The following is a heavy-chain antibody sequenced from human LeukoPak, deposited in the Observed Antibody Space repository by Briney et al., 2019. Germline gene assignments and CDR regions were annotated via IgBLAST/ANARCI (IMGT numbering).Heavy chain of an antibody. D-gene: IGHD6-13*01. CDR3: GGGGVQQLTDY. V-gene: IGHV4-59*01. CDR2: IYYSGST. J-gene: IGHJ4*02. Sequence: PSETLSLTCTVSGGSISSYYWSWIRQPPGKGLEWIGYIYYSGSTNYNPSLKSRVTISVDTSKNQFSLKLSSVTAADTAVYYCGGGGVQQLTDYWGQGTLVTVSS. CDR1: GGSISSYY.